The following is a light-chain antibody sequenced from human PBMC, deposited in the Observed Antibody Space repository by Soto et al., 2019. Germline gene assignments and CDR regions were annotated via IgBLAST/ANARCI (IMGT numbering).Light chain of an antibody. Sequence: EIVLTQSPGTLSLSPGERATLSCRASQSVSSSYLAWYQQTPGQAPMLLIYGASSRATGIPDRFSGSGSGTDFTLTISRLEPEDFAVYYCQQYDSSPLTFGGGTKVEIK. V-gene: IGKV3-20*01. CDR3: QQYDSSPLT. J-gene: IGKJ4*01. CDR2: GAS. CDR1: QSVSSSY.